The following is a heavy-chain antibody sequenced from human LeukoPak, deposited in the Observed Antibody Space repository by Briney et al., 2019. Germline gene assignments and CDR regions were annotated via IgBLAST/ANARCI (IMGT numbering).Heavy chain of an antibody. Sequence: GGSLRLSCAATGFSFSTYAMSWVRQAPGKGLEWVSVLYSGGSTYYADSVKGRFTISRDNSKNTLYLQMNSLRAEDTAVYYCARGLVYSSGWYYDYWGQGTLVTVSS. CDR3: ARGLVYSSGWYYDY. V-gene: IGHV3-53*01. CDR1: GFSFSTYA. D-gene: IGHD6-19*01. J-gene: IGHJ4*02. CDR2: LYSGGST.